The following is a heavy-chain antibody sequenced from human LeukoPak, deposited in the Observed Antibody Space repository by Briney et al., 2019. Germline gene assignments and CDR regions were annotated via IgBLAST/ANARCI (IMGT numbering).Heavy chain of an antibody. CDR1: GFPFSDFS. CDR3: AKQSYARSLGE. V-gene: IGHV3-23*01. D-gene: IGHD2-8*01. CDR2: TNSGGTST. Sequence: GGSLRLSCATSGFPFSDFSMRWVRQAPGKGLEWISTTNSGGTSTYYAESVKGRFTISRDNSKNTLYLQMSSLRVEDTAVYYCAKQSYARSLGEGGPGTLVSVSS. J-gene: IGHJ4*02.